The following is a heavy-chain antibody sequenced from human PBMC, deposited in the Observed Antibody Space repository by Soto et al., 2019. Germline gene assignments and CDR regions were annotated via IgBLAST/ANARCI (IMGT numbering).Heavy chain of an antibody. D-gene: IGHD1-26*01. CDR3: ARGDAGATTSFYYYYGMDV. CDR1: GFTFSSYW. V-gene: IGHV3-74*01. J-gene: IGHJ6*02. Sequence: GGSLRLSCAASGFTFSSYWMHWVRQAPGKGLVWVSRINSDGSSTSYADSVKGRFTISRDNAKNTLYLQMNSLRAEDTAVYYCARGDAGATTSFYYYYGMDVWGQGTTVTVSS. CDR2: INSDGSST.